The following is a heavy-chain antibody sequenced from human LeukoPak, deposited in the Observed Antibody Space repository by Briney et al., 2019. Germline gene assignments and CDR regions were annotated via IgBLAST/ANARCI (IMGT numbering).Heavy chain of an antibody. CDR1: GYSFPNYW. V-gene: IGHV5-51*01. Sequence: GESLKISCKGSGYSFPNYWIGWVRQIPGKGLEWMGIIYPGDSDTTYSPSFQGQVTISADKSISTAYLQWSSLKASDTAMYYCARQEVLYHFAYWGQGTLVTVSS. CDR3: ARQEVLYHFAY. D-gene: IGHD2-2*02. CDR2: IYPGDSDT. J-gene: IGHJ4*02.